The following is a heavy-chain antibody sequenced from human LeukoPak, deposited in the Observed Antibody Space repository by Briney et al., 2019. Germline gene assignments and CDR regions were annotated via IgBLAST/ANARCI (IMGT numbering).Heavy chain of an antibody. D-gene: IGHD2-2*01. Sequence: GGSLRLSCAASGFSFDDYAMHWVRQAPGKGLEWVSAISWNGNSIVYADSVKGRFTIARDNAKNSLYLQMNSLRAEDTAVYYCASPAATTEFDYWGQGTLVTVSS. CDR3: ASPAATTEFDY. J-gene: IGHJ4*02. V-gene: IGHV3-9*01. CDR2: ISWNGNSI. CDR1: GFSFDDYA.